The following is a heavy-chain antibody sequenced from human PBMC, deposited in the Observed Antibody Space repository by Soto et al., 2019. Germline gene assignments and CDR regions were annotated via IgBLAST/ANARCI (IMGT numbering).Heavy chain of an antibody. CDR2: VWHAGITK. CDR3: TKDGPFRSAGSWNYYFDY. V-gene: IGHV3-33*06. CDR1: RFTFSSYG. D-gene: IGHD3-3*01. J-gene: IGHJ4*02. Sequence: QVQRVESGGGVVQPGRSLRLSCATSRFTFSSYGMHWVRQAPGKGLEWVAVVWHAGITKYYADSVRGRFSISRDVSKKTLYLHMNNLRTEDTAVDYCTKDGPFRSAGSWNYYFDYWGQGTLVTVSS.